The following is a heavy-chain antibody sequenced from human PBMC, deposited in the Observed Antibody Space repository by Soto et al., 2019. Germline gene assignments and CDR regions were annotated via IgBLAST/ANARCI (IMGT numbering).Heavy chain of an antibody. Sequence: PGGSLRLSCAASGFTFSSYGMHWVRRAPGKGLEWVAVIWYDGSNKYYADSVKGRFTISRDNSKNTLYLQMNSLRAEDTAVYYCARDRGYCSGGSCYGPGRFDYWGQGTLVTVSS. CDR1: GFTFSSYG. D-gene: IGHD2-15*01. J-gene: IGHJ4*02. V-gene: IGHV3-33*01. CDR3: ARDRGYCSGGSCYGPGRFDY. CDR2: IWYDGSNK.